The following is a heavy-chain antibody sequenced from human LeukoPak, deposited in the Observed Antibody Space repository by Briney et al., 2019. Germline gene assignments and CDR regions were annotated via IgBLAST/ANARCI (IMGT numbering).Heavy chain of an antibody. V-gene: IGHV3-21*01. D-gene: IGHD2-2*01. CDR2: ISSSSSYI. CDR1: GFTFSRYG. J-gene: IGHJ3*02. CDR3: ASSCSSTSCLSDAFDI. Sequence: GGSLRLSCAASGFTFSRYGMNWVRQAPGKGLEWVSSISSSSSYIYYADSLKGRFTISRDNAKNSLYLQMNSLRAEDTAVYYCASSCSSTSCLSDAFDIWGQGKMVTVSS.